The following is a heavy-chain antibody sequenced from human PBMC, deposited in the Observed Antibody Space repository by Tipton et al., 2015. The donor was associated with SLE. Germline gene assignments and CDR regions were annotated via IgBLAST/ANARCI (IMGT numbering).Heavy chain of an antibody. CDR1: GDSISSSSYY. D-gene: IGHD6-13*01. V-gene: IGHV4-39*01. Sequence: TLSLTCIVSGDSISSSSYYWGRIRQPPGKGLEWVGTVYYTGNTFYNPSLKSRVTISEGMSKNQFSLRLTSVTAADTAVYYCASGALTAVPGIAAPVSQNYFDSWRQGTLVTVSS. CDR3: ASGALTAVPGIAAPVSQNYFDS. CDR2: VYYTGNT. J-gene: IGHJ4*02.